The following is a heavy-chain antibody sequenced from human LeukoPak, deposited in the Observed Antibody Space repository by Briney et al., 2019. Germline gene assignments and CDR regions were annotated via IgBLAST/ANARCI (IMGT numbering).Heavy chain of an antibody. Sequence: PGGSLRLSCAASGFIFRNYGMSWIRQPPGKGLEWLSAISGSGARNYYADFERRRFIISRDNARDTLFLHMNSLRAEDTAIYYCGKDSLVAVSCFDHWEPGTLVTVSS. D-gene: IGHD3-16*01. CDR2: ISGSGARN. J-gene: IGHJ4*02. CDR1: GFIFRNYG. CDR3: GKDSLVAVSCFDH. V-gene: IGHV3-23*01.